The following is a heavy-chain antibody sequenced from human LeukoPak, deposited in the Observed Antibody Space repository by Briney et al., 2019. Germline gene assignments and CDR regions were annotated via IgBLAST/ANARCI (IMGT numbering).Heavy chain of an antibody. CDR2: IYHSGST. D-gene: IGHD1-1*01. V-gene: IGHV4-38-2*02. CDR3: ARVWAFRYNWNDPFDY. J-gene: IGHJ4*02. CDR1: GYSISSGYY. Sequence: SETLSLTCTVSGYSISSGYYWGWIRQPPGKGLEWIGSIYHSGSTYYNPSLKSRVTISVDTSKNQFSLKLSSVTPEDTAVYYCARVWAFRYNWNDPFDYWGQGTLVTVSS.